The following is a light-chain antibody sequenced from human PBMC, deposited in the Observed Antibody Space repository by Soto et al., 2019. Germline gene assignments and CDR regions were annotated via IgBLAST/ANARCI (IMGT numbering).Light chain of an antibody. J-gene: IGKJ3*01. Sequence: EIVLTQSPGTLSLSPGERATLSCRASQSVSIGYIGWYQQKPGQAPRLLIYGTSSRATGIPDRFSGSGSGTDFTLTISRLEPEDFAVYYCQQYGSSFTFGPGTTVDIK. V-gene: IGKV3-20*01. CDR3: QQYGSSFT. CDR2: GTS. CDR1: QSVSIGY.